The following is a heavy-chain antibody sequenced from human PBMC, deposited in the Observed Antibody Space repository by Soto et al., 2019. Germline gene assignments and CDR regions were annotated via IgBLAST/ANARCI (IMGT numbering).Heavy chain of an antibody. CDR1: GFTFSSYA. CDR2: ISYDGSNK. CDR3: ARRGYLDY. J-gene: IGHJ4*02. V-gene: IGHV3-30-3*01. Sequence: QVQLVESGGGVVQPGRSLRLSCAASGFTFSSYAMHWVRQAPGKGLEWVAVISYDGSNKYYADSVKGRFTISRDNSKNTLYRQMNSLRAEDTAVYYCARRGYLDYWGQGTLVTVSS.